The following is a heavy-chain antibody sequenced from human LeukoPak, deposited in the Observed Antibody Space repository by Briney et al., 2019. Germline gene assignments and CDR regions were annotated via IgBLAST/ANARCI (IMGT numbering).Heavy chain of an antibody. Sequence: GGSPRLSCAASGFSFSTYAMSWARQAPGKGLEWVSGISGSGETSYYAASVKGRLTISRDNSNNTLYLQMTSLRADDTAVYYCVRRGSGSSSPFAYWGQGALVIVSS. CDR3: VRRGSGSSSPFAY. J-gene: IGHJ4*02. V-gene: IGHV3-23*01. D-gene: IGHD6-6*01. CDR1: GFSFSTYA. CDR2: ISGSGETS.